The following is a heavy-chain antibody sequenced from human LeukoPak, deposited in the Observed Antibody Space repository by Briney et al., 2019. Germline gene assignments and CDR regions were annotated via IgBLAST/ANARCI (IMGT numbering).Heavy chain of an antibody. J-gene: IGHJ6*03. D-gene: IGHD6-6*01. CDR2: INHSGST. CDR1: GVSISSN. V-gene: IGHV4-34*01. CDR3: ATIGRSSSPLGYYNYYYMDV. Sequence: KTSETLSLTCTVSGVSISSNWGRMRQPPGKGLEGIGEINHSGSTNYNPSLKRRVTISVDTAKNKISLKLSSVTAADTAVYYCATIGRSSSPLGYYNYYYMDVWGRGTTVTVSS.